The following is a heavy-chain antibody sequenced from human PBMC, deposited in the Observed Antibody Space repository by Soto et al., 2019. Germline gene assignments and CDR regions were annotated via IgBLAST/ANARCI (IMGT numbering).Heavy chain of an antibody. D-gene: IGHD5-18*01. V-gene: IGHV1-3*01. CDR3: AREPIQLWQIFDY. CDR1: GYTFTSYA. J-gene: IGHJ4*02. Sequence: GASVKVSCKASGYTFTSYAMHWVRQAPGQRLEWMGWINAGNGNTKYSQKFQGRVTITRDTSASTAYMELSSLRSEDTAVYYCAREPIQLWQIFDYWGQGTLVTVSS. CDR2: INAGNGNT.